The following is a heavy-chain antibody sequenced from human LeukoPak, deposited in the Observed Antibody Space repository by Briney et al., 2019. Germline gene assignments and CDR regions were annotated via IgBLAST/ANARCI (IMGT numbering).Heavy chain of an antibody. V-gene: IGHV4-30-4*01. CDR3: ATLTHCGGDCYSSDAFDI. CDR2: IYYSGST. J-gene: IGHJ3*02. D-gene: IGHD2-21*02. Sequence: SETLSLTCTVSGGSISSGDYYWSWIRQPPGKGLEWLGYIYYSGSTYYNPSLKSRVTISVDTSKNQFSLKLSSVTAADTAVYYCATLTHCGGDCYSSDAFDIWGQGTMVTVSS. CDR1: GGSISSGDYY.